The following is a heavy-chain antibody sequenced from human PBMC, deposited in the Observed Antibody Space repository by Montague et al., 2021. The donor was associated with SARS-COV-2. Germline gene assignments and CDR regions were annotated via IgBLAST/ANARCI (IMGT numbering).Heavy chain of an antibody. CDR2: IYYSGST. J-gene: IGHJ3*02. CDR3: ARGSGWMGNAFDI. Sequence: SETLSLTYTVSGGPISSYYWSWIRQPPGKGLEWIGYIYYSGSTNYNPSLKSRVTISVDTSKNQFSLKLSSVTAADTAVYYCARGSGWMGNAFDIWGQGTMVTVSS. D-gene: IGHD6-19*01. CDR1: GGPISSYY. V-gene: IGHV4-59*01.